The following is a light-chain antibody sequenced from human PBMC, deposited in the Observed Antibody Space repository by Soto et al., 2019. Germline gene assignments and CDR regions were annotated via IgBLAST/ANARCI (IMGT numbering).Light chain of an antibody. V-gene: IGKV1D-16*01. CDR3: QQFRSFPIT. CDR1: QDIGSH. J-gene: IGKJ5*01. CDR2: FAS. Sequence: DIQMTQSPSSLSASVGDRVTITCRASQDIGSHLAWYQQKPEKAPKSLIYFASTLQSGVPSRFSASRSGTDFTLTISSLQPEDFATYYCQQFRSFPITFGQGTRLEIK.